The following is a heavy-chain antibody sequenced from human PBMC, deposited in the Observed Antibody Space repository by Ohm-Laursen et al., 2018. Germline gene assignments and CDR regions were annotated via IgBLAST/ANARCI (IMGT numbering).Heavy chain of an antibody. CDR2: IWYDGSNK. J-gene: IGHJ3*02. Sequence: SLRLSCTAPGFTFSSYGMHWVRQAPGKGLEWVAVIWYDGSNKYYADSVKGRFTISRDNSKNTLYLQMNSLRAEDTAVYYCAREDLAAAGTSGAFDIWGQGTMVTVSS. CDR1: GFTFSSYG. CDR3: AREDLAAAGTSGAFDI. D-gene: IGHD6-13*01. V-gene: IGHV3-33*01.